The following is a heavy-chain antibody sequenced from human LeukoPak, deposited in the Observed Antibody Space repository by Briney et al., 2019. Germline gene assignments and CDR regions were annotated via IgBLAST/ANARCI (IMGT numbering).Heavy chain of an antibody. CDR1: GGSISSSSYY. D-gene: IGHD3-22*01. J-gene: IGHJ4*02. CDR3: ARDYYDSSAYRYYFDY. Sequence: SETLSLTCTASGGSISSSSYYWGWIRQPPGKGLEWIGSIYYSGSTYYNPSLKSRVTISVDTSKNQFSLKLSSVTAADTAVYYCARDYYDSSAYRYYFDYWGQGTLVTVSS. CDR2: IYYSGST. V-gene: IGHV4-39*07.